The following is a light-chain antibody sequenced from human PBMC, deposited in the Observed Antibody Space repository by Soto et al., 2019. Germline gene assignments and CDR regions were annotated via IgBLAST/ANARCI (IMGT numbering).Light chain of an antibody. Sequence: DIQMTQSPSTLSASVGDSVTITCRASQSISNSLAWYQQKPGKAPKLLIYKASSLESGVPLRFSGRESGTEFTLTISSVQPDAFATYYCQQYNSYWTFGQGTKVEIK. J-gene: IGKJ1*01. V-gene: IGKV1-5*03. CDR2: KAS. CDR1: QSISNS. CDR3: QQYNSYWT.